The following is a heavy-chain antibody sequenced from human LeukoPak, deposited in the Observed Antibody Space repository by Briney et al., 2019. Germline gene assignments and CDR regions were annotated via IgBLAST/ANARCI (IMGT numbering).Heavy chain of an antibody. D-gene: IGHD3-22*01. V-gene: IGHV3-30*18. CDR2: ISDDGSDK. CDR1: GFTFSSYG. CDR3: AKDIYYDSSGYRGYFDY. J-gene: IGHJ4*02. Sequence: GRSLRLSCAASGFTFSSYGMHWVRRAPGKGLEWVAVISDDGSDKYYADSVMGRFTISRDNSKNTVYLQMNSLRAEDTAVYYCAKDIYYDSSGYRGYFDYWGQGTLVTVSS.